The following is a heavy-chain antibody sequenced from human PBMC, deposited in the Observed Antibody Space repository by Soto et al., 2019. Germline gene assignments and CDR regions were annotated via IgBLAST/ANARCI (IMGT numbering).Heavy chain of an antibody. Sequence: ETLSLTCAVHGGSFSGYYWSWIRQPPGTGLECIGEINHSGSTNYNPSLKSRVTISVDTSKNQFSLKLSSVTAADTAVYYCARGDIVVVPAAMEPYYYYYGMDVWGQGTTVTVSS. V-gene: IGHV4-34*01. CDR1: GGSFSGYY. J-gene: IGHJ6*02. CDR3: ARGDIVVVPAAMEPYYYYYGMDV. CDR2: INHSGST. D-gene: IGHD2-2*01.